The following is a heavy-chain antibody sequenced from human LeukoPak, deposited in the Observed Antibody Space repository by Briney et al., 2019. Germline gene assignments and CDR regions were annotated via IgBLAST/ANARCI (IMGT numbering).Heavy chain of an antibody. CDR2: INAGNGNT. D-gene: IGHD5-12*01. CDR1: GYTFTTYA. CDR3: ARDFLGGYDYEGY. Sequence: ASVKVSCKASGYTFTTYAMHWVRQAPGQRLEWIGWINAGNGNTKYSQKFQGRVTITRDTSASTAYMELSSLRSEDTAVYYCARDFLGGYDYEGYWGQGTLVTVSS. J-gene: IGHJ4*02. V-gene: IGHV1-3*01.